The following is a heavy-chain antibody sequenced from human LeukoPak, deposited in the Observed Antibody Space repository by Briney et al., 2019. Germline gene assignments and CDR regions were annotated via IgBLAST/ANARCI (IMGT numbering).Heavy chain of an antibody. J-gene: IGHJ6*03. CDR2: ISGSGGST. CDR1: GFTFSSYA. V-gene: IGHV3-23*01. CDR3: ARGWETGYQLLPPYYYYYYMDV. Sequence: PGGSLRLSCAASGFTFSSYAMSWVRQAPGKGLEWVSAISGSGGSTYYADSVKGRFTISRDNAKNSLYLQMNSLRAEDTAVYYCARGWETGYQLLPPYYYYYYMDVWGKGTTVTVSS. D-gene: IGHD2-2*01.